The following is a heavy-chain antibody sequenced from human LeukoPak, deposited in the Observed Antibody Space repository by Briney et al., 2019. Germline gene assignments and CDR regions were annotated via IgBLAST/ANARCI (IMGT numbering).Heavy chain of an antibody. V-gene: IGHV3-21*01. CDR2: ISSSSSYI. Sequence: GGSLRLSCAASGFTFSSYSMNWVRQAPGKGLEWVSSISSSSSYIYYADSVKGRFTISRDNAKNSLYLQMNSLRAEGTAVYYCARDLSGDYSLYYMDVWGKGTTVTVSS. CDR1: GFTFSSYS. J-gene: IGHJ6*03. D-gene: IGHD4-17*01. CDR3: ARDLSGDYSLYYMDV.